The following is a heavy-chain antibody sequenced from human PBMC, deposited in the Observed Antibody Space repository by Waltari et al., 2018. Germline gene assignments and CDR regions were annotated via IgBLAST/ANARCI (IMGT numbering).Heavy chain of an antibody. CDR2: SSTANCET. V-gene: IGHV1-24*01. Sequence: QGQVVQSGAEVKKPGASVKGSCEVSGYTWTDPYIPWGRQAPGRGLEWMGGSSTANCETVYARKCQCRVTMTDDTSTDTAYMELSSLSSEDTAVYYCATALGQWLVRGLDWWGQGTLVTVSS. D-gene: IGHD6-19*01. J-gene: IGHJ4*02. CDR1: GYTWTDPY. CDR3: ATALGQWLVRGLDW.